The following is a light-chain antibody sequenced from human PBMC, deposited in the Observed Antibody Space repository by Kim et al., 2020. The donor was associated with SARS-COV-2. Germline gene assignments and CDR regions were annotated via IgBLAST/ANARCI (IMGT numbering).Light chain of an antibody. J-gene: IGLJ2*01. V-gene: IGLV2-14*01. CDR3: SSYTSIRVV. CDR2: DVN. CDR1: VGGYNY. Sequence: QSALTQPASVSGSPGQSITISCNDVGGYNYVSWYQQHPGKAPKLMIYDVNERPSGVSTRFSGSKSGNTASLTISGLQAEDEADYYCSSYTSIRVVFGGGTQLTVL.